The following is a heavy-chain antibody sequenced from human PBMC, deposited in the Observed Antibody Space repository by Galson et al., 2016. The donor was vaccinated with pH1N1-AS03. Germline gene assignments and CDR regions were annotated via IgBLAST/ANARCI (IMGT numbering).Heavy chain of an antibody. D-gene: IGHD6-25*01. CDR1: GYTFTNYG. V-gene: IGHV1-18*01. J-gene: IGHJ6*02. Sequence: SVKVSCKASGYTFTNYGVSWVRQAPGQGLEWMGGISSFNGYTTYAQTLQDRVTMTRDTSTSTAYMELRSLRSDDTAVYFCARDAAYDYGMDVWGQGTTVIVS. CDR3: ARDAAYDYGMDV. CDR2: ISSFNGYT.